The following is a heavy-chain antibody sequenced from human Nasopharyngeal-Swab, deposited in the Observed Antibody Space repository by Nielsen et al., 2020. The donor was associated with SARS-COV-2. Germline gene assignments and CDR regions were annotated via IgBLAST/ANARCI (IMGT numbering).Heavy chain of an antibody. J-gene: IGHJ6*04. CDR3: AKHIGDV. Sequence: WIRQPPGKGLEWVAVISYDGSNKYYADSVKGRFTISRGNSKNTLYLQMNSLRAEDTAVYYCAKHIGDVWGKGTTVTVSS. CDR2: ISYDGSNK. V-gene: IGHV3-30*18.